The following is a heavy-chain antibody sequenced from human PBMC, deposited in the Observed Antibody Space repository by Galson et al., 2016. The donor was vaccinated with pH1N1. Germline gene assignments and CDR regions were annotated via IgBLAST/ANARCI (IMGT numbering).Heavy chain of an antibody. CDR3: ARESYRCSGGSCYFDS. D-gene: IGHD2-15*01. V-gene: IGHV7-4-1*02. CDR2: IHTTTGDP. J-gene: IGHJ4*02. CDR1: GYTFASYA. Sequence: SVKVSCKASGYTFASYATNWVRQVPGQGLEWMGWIHTTTGDPSYGQGFTGRFVFSLDTSVTTAYLRISSLKTEDAAVYYCARESYRCSGGSCYFDSWGQGTLVTVSS.